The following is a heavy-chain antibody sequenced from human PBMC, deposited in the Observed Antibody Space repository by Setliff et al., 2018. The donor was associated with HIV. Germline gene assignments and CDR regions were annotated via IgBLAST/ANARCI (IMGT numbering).Heavy chain of an antibody. Sequence: PSETLSLTCTVSGGSISSSSYYWGWIRQPPGKGLDWIGSIYYSGSTYYNPSLKSRVTISVDTSKNQFSLSLSSVTASDTALYYCARSQETSVAATEIWGQGTMVTVSS. CDR3: ARSQETSVAATEI. CDR1: GGSISSSSYY. J-gene: IGHJ3*02. CDR2: IYYSGST. V-gene: IGHV4-39*01.